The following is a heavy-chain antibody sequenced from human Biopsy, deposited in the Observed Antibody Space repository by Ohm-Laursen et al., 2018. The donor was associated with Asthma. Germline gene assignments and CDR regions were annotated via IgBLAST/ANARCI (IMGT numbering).Heavy chain of an antibody. CDR2: IKHDGSGK. D-gene: IGHD3-3*02. CDR1: GFTFSNYA. Sequence: LSLTCAASGFTFSNYAMSWVRQAPRKGLEWVANIKHDGSGKNHVDSLKGRFTISRDNAKNSLYLQMNSLRAEDTAVYYCARTFHFWSPYHAEHYQLWGQGTLVTVSS. V-gene: IGHV3-7*01. J-gene: IGHJ1*01. CDR3: ARTFHFWSPYHAEHYQL.